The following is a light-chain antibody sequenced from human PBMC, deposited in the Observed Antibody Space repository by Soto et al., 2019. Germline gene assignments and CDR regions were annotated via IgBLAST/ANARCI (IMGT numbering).Light chain of an antibody. Sequence: QSVLTQPPSVSGAPGQRVTISCTGSSSNIGAGHDVHWYQQLPGTAPKLVIYANINRPSGVPDRFSGSKSGTSASLAITGLQIEDEADYYCQSYDSSLSGSRVFGGGTKLTVL. CDR3: QSYDSSLSGSRV. CDR1: SSNIGAGHD. J-gene: IGLJ3*02. V-gene: IGLV1-40*01. CDR2: ANI.